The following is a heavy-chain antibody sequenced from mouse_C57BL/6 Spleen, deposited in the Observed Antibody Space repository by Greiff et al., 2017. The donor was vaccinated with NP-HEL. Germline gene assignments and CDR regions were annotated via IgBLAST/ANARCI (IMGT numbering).Heavy chain of an antibody. CDR1: GYTFTSYW. J-gene: IGHJ4*01. V-gene: IGHV1-59*01. CDR2: IDPSDSYT. Sequence: VQLQQPGAELVRPGTSVKLSCKASGYTFTSYWMHWVKQRPGQGLAWIGVIDPSDSYTNYNQKFKGKATLTVDTSSSTAYMQLSSLTSEDSAVYYCARRDGDYDVYYYAMDYWGQGTSVTVSS. D-gene: IGHD2-4*01. CDR3: ARRDGDYDVYYYAMDY.